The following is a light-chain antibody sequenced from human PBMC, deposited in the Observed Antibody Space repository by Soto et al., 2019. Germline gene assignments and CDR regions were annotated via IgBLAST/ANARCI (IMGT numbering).Light chain of an antibody. CDR3: ASFAGGNTWV. Sequence: QLVLTQPPSASGSHGQSVTISCSGTSSDIGTYKFVSWYQQHPGKAPQLVLYDGTQRPSGVPDRFSGSKAGHTAFLTVSGLQDEDEAVYYCASFAGGNTWVFGGGTQLTVL. J-gene: IGLJ3*02. CDR2: DGT. V-gene: IGLV2-8*01. CDR1: SSDIGTYKF.